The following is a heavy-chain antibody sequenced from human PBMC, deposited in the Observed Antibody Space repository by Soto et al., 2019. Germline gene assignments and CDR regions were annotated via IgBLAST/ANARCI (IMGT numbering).Heavy chain of an antibody. CDR3: VGSGLGYSRQDALDI. CDR1: GFTFSSYW. D-gene: IGHD3-22*01. Sequence: EVQLVESGGGLVQPGGSLRLSCAASGFTFSSYWMSWVRQAPGKGLEWVANITQDGSEKYYVDSVKGRFTISRDNAKNSLCLQMNSLGAEDTAVNCWVGSGLGYSRQDALDIWGQGTMVTVSS. CDR2: ITQDGSEK. J-gene: IGHJ3*02. V-gene: IGHV3-7*01.